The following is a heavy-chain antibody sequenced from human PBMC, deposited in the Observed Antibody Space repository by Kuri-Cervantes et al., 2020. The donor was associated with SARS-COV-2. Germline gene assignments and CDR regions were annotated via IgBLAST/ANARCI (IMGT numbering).Heavy chain of an antibody. J-gene: IGHJ3*02. D-gene: IGHD3-3*01. CDR1: GFIFSDYY. Sequence: GESLKISCTASGFIFSDYYMTWIRQAPGKGLEWVSSISSSSSYIYYADSVKGRFTISRDNAKNSLYLQMNSLRAEDTAVYYCARDKDFWSGYQDAFDIWGQGTMVTVSS. CDR2: ISSSSSYI. V-gene: IGHV3-11*06. CDR3: ARDKDFWSGYQDAFDI.